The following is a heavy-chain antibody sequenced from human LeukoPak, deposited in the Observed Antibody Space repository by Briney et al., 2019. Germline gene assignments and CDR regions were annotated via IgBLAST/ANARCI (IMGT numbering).Heavy chain of an antibody. D-gene: IGHD2-21*02. CDR1: GVSISSYY. CDR2: ISYSGSS. J-gene: IGHJ5*02. V-gene: IGHV4-59*01. Sequence: SETLSLTCTVSGVSISSYYWSWIPQPPGKGLEWIGCISYSGSSTYNPSLKSRVTISVDTSKNQFSLKVTSVTAADTAVYYCARGVTTGLDWFDPWGQGTLVTVSS. CDR3: ARGVTTGLDWFDP.